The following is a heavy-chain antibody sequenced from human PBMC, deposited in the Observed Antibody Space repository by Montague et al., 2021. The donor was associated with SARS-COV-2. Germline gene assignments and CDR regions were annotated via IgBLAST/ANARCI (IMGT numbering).Heavy chain of an antibody. CDR3: AAQTDYYYYSLDV. Sequence: SETLSLTCSVYGGSISSSYWSWIRQPPGKGLEWIAYIYDSGNVDYNPSLKSRVTILVDTSKNQFSLKLSSVTAADTAVYYCAAQTDYYYYSLDVWGQGTTATVS. CDR2: IYDSGNV. J-gene: IGHJ6*02. V-gene: IGHV4-59*08. CDR1: GGSISSSY.